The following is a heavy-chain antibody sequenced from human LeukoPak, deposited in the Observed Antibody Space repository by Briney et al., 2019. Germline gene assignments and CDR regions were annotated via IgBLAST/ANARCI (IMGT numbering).Heavy chain of an antibody. V-gene: IGHV1-46*01. Sequence: ASVKVSCKASGYTFTSYYMHWVRQAPGQGLEWMGIINPSGGSTSYAQKFRGRVTMTRDMSTSTVYMELSSLRSEDTAEYYCAREGIEMATITHAFDIWGQGTMVTVSS. CDR3: AREGIEMATITHAFDI. CDR2: INPSGGST. CDR1: GYTFTSYY. D-gene: IGHD5-24*01. J-gene: IGHJ3*02.